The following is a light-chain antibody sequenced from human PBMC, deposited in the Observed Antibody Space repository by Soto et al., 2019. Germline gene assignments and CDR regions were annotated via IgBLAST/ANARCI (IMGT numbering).Light chain of an antibody. J-gene: IGKJ5*01. CDR3: QQSYSTPT. Sequence: IQMTQSPSTLSASVGDRVTITCRASQSISNWLAWYQQKPGKAPNLLIYKASSLESGVPSRFSGSGSGTEFTLTISSLQPEDFATYYCQQSYSTPTFGQGTRLEIK. CDR2: KAS. CDR1: QSISNW. V-gene: IGKV1-5*03.